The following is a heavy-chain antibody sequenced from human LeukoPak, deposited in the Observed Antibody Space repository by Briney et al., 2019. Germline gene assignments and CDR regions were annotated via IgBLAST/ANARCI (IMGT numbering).Heavy chain of an antibody. CDR3: AREHTAMAAFDY. J-gene: IGHJ4*02. Sequence: GGSLRLSCAASGFTFSSYGMHWVRQAPGKGLEWVAVIWYGGSNKYYADSVKGRFTISRDNSKNTLYLQMNSLRAEDTAVYYCAREHTAMAAFDYWGQGTLVTVSS. CDR1: GFTFSSYG. V-gene: IGHV3-33*01. D-gene: IGHD5-18*01. CDR2: IWYGGSNK.